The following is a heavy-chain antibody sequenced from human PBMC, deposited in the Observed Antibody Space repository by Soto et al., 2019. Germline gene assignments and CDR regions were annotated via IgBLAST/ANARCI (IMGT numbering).Heavy chain of an antibody. CDR2: ISSSGSTI. J-gene: IGHJ3*02. CDR1: GFTFSDYY. D-gene: IGHD6-19*01. V-gene: IGHV3-11*01. CDR3: ARDAPLAVAPDGRLDAFDI. Sequence: GGSLRLSCAASGFTFSDYYMSWIRQAPGKGLEWVSYISSSGSTIYYADSVKGRFTISRDNAKNSLYLQMNSLRAEDTAVYYCARDAPLAVAPDGRLDAFDIWGQGTMVTVSS.